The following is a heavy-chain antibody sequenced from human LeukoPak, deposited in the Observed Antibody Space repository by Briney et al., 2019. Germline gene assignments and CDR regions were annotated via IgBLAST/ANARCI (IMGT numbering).Heavy chain of an antibody. CDR2: INHSGST. D-gene: IGHD3-22*01. CDR1: GGSFSGYY. CDR3: AREGDYYDSSGSSGY. V-gene: IGHV4-34*01. Sequence: SETLSLTCAVYGGSFSGYYWSWIRQPPGKGLEWIGEINHSGSTNYNPSLKSRVTISVDTSKNQFSLKLSSVTAADTAVYYCAREGDYYDSSGSSGYWGQGTLVTVSS. J-gene: IGHJ4*02.